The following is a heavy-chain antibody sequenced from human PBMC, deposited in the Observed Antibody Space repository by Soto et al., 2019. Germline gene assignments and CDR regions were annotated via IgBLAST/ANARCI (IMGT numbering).Heavy chain of an antibody. Sequence: SETLSLTCTVSGGSISSYYWSWIRQPPGKGLEWIGYIYFSGSTNYNPSLKSRVTISVDTSKNQFSLKLSSVTAADTAVYYCSGQDSYYYYGMDFWGQGTTVTVSS. D-gene: IGHD2-15*01. CDR1: GGSISSYY. V-gene: IGHV4-59*01. CDR3: SGQDSYYYYGMDF. J-gene: IGHJ6*02. CDR2: IYFSGST.